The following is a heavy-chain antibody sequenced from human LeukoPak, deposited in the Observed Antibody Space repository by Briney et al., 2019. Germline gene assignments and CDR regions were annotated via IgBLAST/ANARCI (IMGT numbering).Heavy chain of an antibody. CDR3: ARELGGGPEFDY. CDR2: ISPGGNT. J-gene: IGHJ4*02. V-gene: IGHV1-46*01. Sequence: RASAKVSCTASGYTFSAYHMHWVRQAPGPGLEWLGVISPGGNTAYAQRFQGRVTVTRDTSASTVYMDLSSLRSDDTAMYYCARELGGGPEFDYWGQGTLLTVSS. D-gene: IGHD3-16*01. CDR1: GYTFSAYH.